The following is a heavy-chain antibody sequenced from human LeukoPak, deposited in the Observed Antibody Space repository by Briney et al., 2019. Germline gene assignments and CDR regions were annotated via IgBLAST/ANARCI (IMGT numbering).Heavy chain of an antibody. Sequence: GGSLRLSCAASGFTFSSYSMHWVRQAPGKGLEWVSYISSSGSTIYYADSVKGRFTISRDNAKNSLYLQMNSLRAEDTAVYYCAELGITMIGGVWGKGTTVTISS. CDR2: ISSSGSTI. D-gene: IGHD3-10*02. V-gene: IGHV3-48*04. CDR1: GFTFSSYS. J-gene: IGHJ6*04. CDR3: AELGITMIGGV.